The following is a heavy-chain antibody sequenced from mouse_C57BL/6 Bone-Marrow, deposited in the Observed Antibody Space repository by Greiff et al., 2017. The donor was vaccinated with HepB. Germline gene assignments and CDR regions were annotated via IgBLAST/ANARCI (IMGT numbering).Heavy chain of an antibody. D-gene: IGHD2-4*01. J-gene: IGHJ3*01. CDR3: AREGDDYDGFAY. CDR2: IWSDGST. CDR1: GFSLTSYG. V-gene: IGHV2-6*03. Sequence: QVHVKQSGPGLVAPSQSLSITCTVSGFSLTSYGVHWVRQPPGKGLEWLVVIWSDGSTTYNSALKSRLSISKDNSKSQVFLKMNSLQTDDTAMYYCAREGDDYDGFAYWGQGTLVTVSA.